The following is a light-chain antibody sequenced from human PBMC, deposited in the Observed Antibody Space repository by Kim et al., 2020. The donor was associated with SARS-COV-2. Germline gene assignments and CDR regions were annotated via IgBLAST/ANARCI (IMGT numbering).Light chain of an antibody. V-gene: IGKV1-39*01. CDR1: RCIGTL. Sequence: ASVGDRVTITCLASRCIGTLLNWYQQKPGKAPKLLIFGASGLLSGVPSRFSGSGSGTDFTLTISSLQTDDLATYYCQQTSSAPLTFGGGTKVDIK. CDR2: GAS. CDR3: QQTSSAPLT. J-gene: IGKJ4*01.